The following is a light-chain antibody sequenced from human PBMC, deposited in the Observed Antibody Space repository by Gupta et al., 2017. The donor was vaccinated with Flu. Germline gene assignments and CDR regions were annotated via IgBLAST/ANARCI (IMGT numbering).Light chain of an antibody. CDR3: QLYGSSPIFT. CDR2: GAS. Sequence: DIVLTQSPGTLSLSPGERATLSCRASQSISSSFLAWYQQKPSQAPRLLIYGASSRATGIPDRFSGSGSGTDFTLTISRLEPEDFAVYYCQLYGSSPIFTFGPGTKVDIK. V-gene: IGKV3-20*01. J-gene: IGKJ3*01. CDR1: QSISSSF.